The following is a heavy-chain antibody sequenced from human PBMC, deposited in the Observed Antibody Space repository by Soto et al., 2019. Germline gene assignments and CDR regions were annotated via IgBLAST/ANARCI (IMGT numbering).Heavy chain of an antibody. J-gene: IGHJ6*02. CDR1: GFTFSSYG. CDR3: ARERITILGVKKYYYYGMDV. D-gene: IGHD3-3*01. CDR2: IWYDGSNK. Sequence: GGSLRLSCAASGFTFSSYGMHWVRQAPGKGLEWVAVIWYDGSNKYYADSVKGRFTISRDNSKNTLYLQMNSLRAEDTAVYYCARERITILGVKKYYYYGMDVWGQGTTVTVSS. V-gene: IGHV3-33*01.